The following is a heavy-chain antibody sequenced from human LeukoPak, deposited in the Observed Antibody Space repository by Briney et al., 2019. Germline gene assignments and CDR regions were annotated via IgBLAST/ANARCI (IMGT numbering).Heavy chain of an antibody. CDR2: ISGSGGST. CDR3: ARDRLFQGALDY. J-gene: IGHJ4*02. V-gene: IGHV3-23*01. Sequence: GGSLRLSCAASGFTFSSYAMSWVRQAPGKGLEWVSAISGSGGSTYYADSVKGRFTISRDNSKNTLYLQMNSLRAEDTAVYYCARDRLFQGALDYWGQGTLVTVSS. CDR1: GFTFSSYA.